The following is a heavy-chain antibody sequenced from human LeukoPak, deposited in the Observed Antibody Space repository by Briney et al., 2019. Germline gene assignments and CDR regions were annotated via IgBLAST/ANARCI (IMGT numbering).Heavy chain of an antibody. CDR2: IDHTGIT. CDR1: DDSITIYY. D-gene: IGHD2-21*02. CDR3: ARDSDVVVTAYWYFDL. Sequence: PSETLSLTCTVSDDSITIYYWSWIRQPPGKGLEWIGYIDHTGITNYNPSLNSRVTISRDTSKNHFSLELSSATAADTAVYYCARDSDVVVTAYWYFDLWGRGTLVTVSS. V-gene: IGHV4-59*01. J-gene: IGHJ2*01.